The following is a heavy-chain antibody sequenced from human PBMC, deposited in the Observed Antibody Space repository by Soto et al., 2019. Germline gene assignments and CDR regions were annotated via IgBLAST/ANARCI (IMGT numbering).Heavy chain of an antibody. Sequence: QVQLQESGPGLVKPSQTVSLTCAVSGASMSSGGHSWSWIRQSPGRGLEWIGYIYYTGATYYNPSLKSRVTLSIDRATNQFALNFNSLTASDTAGYYCSRAPPGPSPRCGVWGPGTPVTVSS. V-gene: IGHV4-30-2*06. CDR3: SRAPPGPSPRCGV. J-gene: IGHJ6*02. D-gene: IGHD2-21*01. CDR1: GASMSSGGHS. CDR2: IYYTGAT.